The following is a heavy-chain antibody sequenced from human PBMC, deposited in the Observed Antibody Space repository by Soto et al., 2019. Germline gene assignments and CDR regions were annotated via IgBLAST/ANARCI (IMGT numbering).Heavy chain of an antibody. Sequence: SETLSLTCTVSSGSISSYYWNWIRQPPGKGLEWIGSIYYSGNTNYSPSLKSRVTISVDTSKKQFSLKLTSVTAADTAMYYYARDNITDLLDFWGQGTSVTVSS. CDR2: IYYSGNT. CDR3: ARDNITDLLDF. V-gene: IGHV4-59*01. J-gene: IGHJ4*01. D-gene: IGHD3-10*01. CDR1: SGSISSYY.